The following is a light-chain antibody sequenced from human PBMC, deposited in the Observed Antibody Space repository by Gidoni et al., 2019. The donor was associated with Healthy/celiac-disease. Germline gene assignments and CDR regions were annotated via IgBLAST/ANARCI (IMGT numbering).Light chain of an antibody. CDR3: QQYDNRPPYT. J-gene: IGKJ2*01. Sequence: GDRVTITCQASQDIRNYLNWYQQKPGNAPKLLIYDASNLETGVPSRFSGSGSGTDFTFTISSLQPEDIATYYCQQYDNRPPYTFGQGTKLEIK. CDR2: DAS. V-gene: IGKV1-33*01. CDR1: QDIRNY.